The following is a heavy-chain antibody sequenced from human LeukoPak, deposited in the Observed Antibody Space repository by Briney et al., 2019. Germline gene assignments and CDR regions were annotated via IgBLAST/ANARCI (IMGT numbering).Heavy chain of an antibody. V-gene: IGHV4-4*07. Sequence: SETLSLTCTVSGGSISSYYWSWIRQPAGKGLEWIGRVYTSGSTNYNPSLKSRVTVSVDTPKNQFSLKLSSVTAADTAVYYYARLSIAVALYYSDYWGQGTLVTVSS. J-gene: IGHJ4*02. D-gene: IGHD6-19*01. CDR1: GGSISSYY. CDR3: ARLSIAVALYYSDY. CDR2: VYTSGST.